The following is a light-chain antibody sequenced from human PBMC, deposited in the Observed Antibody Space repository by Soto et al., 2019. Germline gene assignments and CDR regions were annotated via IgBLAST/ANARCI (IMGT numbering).Light chain of an antibody. CDR2: SAS. CDR1: QSVRSN. V-gene: IGKV3-15*01. J-gene: IGKJ4*01. Sequence: EIVMTQSPATLSVSPGERATLFCRASQSVRSNFLAWYQQKPGQAPRLLIYSASTRATDIPAKFSGSVSETEFTLTISSLQFVDFAVYYCQQYSAWPLTFGEGSKVEIK. CDR3: QQYSAWPLT.